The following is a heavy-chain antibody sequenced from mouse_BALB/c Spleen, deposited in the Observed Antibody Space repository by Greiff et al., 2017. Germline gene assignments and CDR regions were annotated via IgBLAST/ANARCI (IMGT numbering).Heavy chain of an antibody. V-gene: IGHV1-5*01. J-gene: IGHJ3*01. CDR3: TRGDDYERGLAY. D-gene: IGHD2-4*01. CDR2: IYPGNSDT. CDR1: GYSFTSYW. Sequence: VQLQQSGTVLARPGASVKMSCKASGYSFTSYWMHWVKQRPGQGLEWIGAIYPGNSDTSYNQKFKGKAKLTAVTSASTAYMELSSLTNEDSAVYYCTRGDDYERGLAYWGQGTLVTVSA.